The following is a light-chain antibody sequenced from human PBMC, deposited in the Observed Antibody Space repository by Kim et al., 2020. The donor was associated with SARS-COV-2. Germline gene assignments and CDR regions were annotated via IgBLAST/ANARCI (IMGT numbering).Light chain of an antibody. CDR3: MQALQTPLT. V-gene: IGKV2-28*01. J-gene: IGKJ4*01. CDR2: LGS. Sequence: PASISCRSSQSLLHSNGYNYLDWYLQKPGQSPHLLIYLGSNRASGVPDRFSGSGSGTDFTLKISRVEADDVGVYYCMQALQTPLTFGGGTKVDIK. CDR1: QSLLHSNGYNY.